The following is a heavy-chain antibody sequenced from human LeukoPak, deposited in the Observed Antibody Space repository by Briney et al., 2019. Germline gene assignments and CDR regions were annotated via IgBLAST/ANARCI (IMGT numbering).Heavy chain of an antibody. J-gene: IGHJ4*02. Sequence: SETLSLTCTVSDGSITNYDWSWVRQPPGKGPEFIGHVHYSGTTNYNPSLRSRVTISIDTSKKHFFLKLKSVTAADTAVYYCATGYGDFRVEGRYFYSWGQGTLVTVSS. V-gene: IGHV4-59*01. CDR1: DGSITNYD. CDR3: ATGYGDFRVEGRYFYS. CDR2: VHYSGTT. D-gene: IGHD4-17*01.